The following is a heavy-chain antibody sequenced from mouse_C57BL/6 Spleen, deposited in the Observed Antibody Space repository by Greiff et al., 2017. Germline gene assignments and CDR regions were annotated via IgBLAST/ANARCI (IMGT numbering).Heavy chain of an antibody. J-gene: IGHJ2*01. CDR3: VRDSSGYVGNYFDY. Sequence: DAGGGLVQPKGSLKLSCAASGFTFNTYAMHWVRQAPGKGLEWVARIRSKSSNYATYYADSVKDRFTISRDDSQSMLYLQMNNLKTEDTAMYYCVRDSSGYVGNYFDYWGQGTTLTVSS. CDR2: IRSKSSNYAT. D-gene: IGHD3-2*02. CDR1: GFTFNTYA. V-gene: IGHV10-3*01.